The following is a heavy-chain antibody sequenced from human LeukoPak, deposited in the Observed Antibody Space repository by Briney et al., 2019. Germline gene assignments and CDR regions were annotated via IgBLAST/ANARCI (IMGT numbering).Heavy chain of an antibody. J-gene: IGHJ4*02. Sequence: TSETLSLTCTVSGGSISSSSYYWGWIRQPPGKGLEWIGCNYYSGSTYYNPSLKSRVTISVDTSKTQFSLKLSSVTAADTAVYYCARVGGGHYYDSSGYYPIDYWGQGTLVTVSS. CDR2: NYYSGST. V-gene: IGHV4-39*07. CDR1: GGSISSSSYY. D-gene: IGHD3-22*01. CDR3: ARVGGGHYYDSSGYYPIDY.